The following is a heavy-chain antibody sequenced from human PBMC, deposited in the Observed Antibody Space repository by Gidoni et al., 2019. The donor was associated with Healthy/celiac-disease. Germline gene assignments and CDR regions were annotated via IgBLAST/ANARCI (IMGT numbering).Heavy chain of an antibody. V-gene: IGHV4-59*01. Sequence: QVQLQESGPGLVKPSETLSLTCTVSGGSISSYYWSWIRQPPGKGLEWIGYIYYSGSTNYNPSLTSRVTISVDTSKNQFSLKLSSVTAADTAVYYCARDFGIAVAGTRFDPWGQGTLVTVSS. CDR1: GGSISSYY. CDR3: ARDFGIAVAGTRFDP. D-gene: IGHD6-19*01. CDR2: IYYSGST. J-gene: IGHJ5*02.